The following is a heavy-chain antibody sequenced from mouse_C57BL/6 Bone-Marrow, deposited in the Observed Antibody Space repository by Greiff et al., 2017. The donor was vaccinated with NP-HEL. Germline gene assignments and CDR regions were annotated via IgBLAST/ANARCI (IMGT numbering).Heavy chain of an antibody. D-gene: IGHD2-1*01. J-gene: IGHJ1*03. CDR1: GFTFTDYY. Sequence: DVKLVESGGGLVQPGGSLSLSCAASGFTFTDYYMSWVRQPPGKALEWLGFIRNKANGYTTEYSASVKGRFTISRDNSQSILYLQMNALRAEDSATYYCARYEPDPLWYYWYFDVWGTGTTVTVSS. CDR3: ARYEPDPLWYYWYFDV. V-gene: IGHV7-3*01. CDR2: IRNKANGYTT.